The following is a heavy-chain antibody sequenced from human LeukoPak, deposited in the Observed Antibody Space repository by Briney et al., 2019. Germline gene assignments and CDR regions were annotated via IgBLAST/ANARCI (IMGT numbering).Heavy chain of an antibody. CDR1: GFTFDDYA. CDR2: LSWNSDSI. V-gene: IGHV3-9*01. Sequence: AGGSLRLSCAASGFTFDDYAMHWVRQAPGKGLEWVSGLSWNSDSIAYADSVKGRFTISRDNAKSSLYLQMNTLRAEDTALYYCAKDRNGGNSGHFDYWGQGTLVTVSS. D-gene: IGHD4-23*01. J-gene: IGHJ4*02. CDR3: AKDRNGGNSGHFDY.